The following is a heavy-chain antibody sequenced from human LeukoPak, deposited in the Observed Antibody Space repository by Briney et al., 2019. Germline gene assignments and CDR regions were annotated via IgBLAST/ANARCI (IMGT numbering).Heavy chain of an antibody. CDR2: ISGDTERT. Sequence: GGSLRLSCAASGFTFSTYAMSWVRQAPGKGLEWVSTISGDTERTYYADSVKGRFTISRDNSENTLYLQMNSLRADDTAGYYCAKGPYNSAFDYWGQGALVTVSS. CDR3: AKGPYNSAFDY. V-gene: IGHV3-23*01. CDR1: GFTFSTYA. J-gene: IGHJ4*02. D-gene: IGHD6-19*01.